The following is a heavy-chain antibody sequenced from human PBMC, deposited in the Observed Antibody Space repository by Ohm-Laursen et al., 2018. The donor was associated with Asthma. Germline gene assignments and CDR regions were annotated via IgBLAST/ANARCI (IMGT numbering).Heavy chain of an antibody. D-gene: IGHD5-24*01. CDR2: IYERGST. Sequence: GTLPLTCTLSGASFSTYYWGWIRQPPGKGLEWIGYIYERGSTNYYPSLKGRVTISLDTSKNQFSLRLSSVTAADTAVYYCAKGLRYDGYLYGLDVWGHGTTVTVSS. V-gene: IGHV4-59*01. CDR1: GASFSTYY. CDR3: AKGLRYDGYLYGLDV. J-gene: IGHJ6*02.